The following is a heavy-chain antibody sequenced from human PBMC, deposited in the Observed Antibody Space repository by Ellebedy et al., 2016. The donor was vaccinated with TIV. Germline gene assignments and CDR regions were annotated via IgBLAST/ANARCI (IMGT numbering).Heavy chain of an antibody. CDR3: ARAGIGGIAVAGTDY. J-gene: IGHJ4*02. CDR2: IWYDGSNK. V-gene: IGHV3-33*01. Sequence: GGSLRLSXAASGFTFSSYGMHWVRQAPGKGLEWVAVIWYDGSNKYYADSVKGRFTISRDNSKNTLYLQMNSLRAEDTAVYYCARAGIGGIAVAGTDYWGQGTLVTVSS. CDR1: GFTFSSYG. D-gene: IGHD6-19*01.